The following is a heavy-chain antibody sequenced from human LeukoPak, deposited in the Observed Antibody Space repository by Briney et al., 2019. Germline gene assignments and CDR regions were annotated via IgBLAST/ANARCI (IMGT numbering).Heavy chain of an antibody. D-gene: IGHD4-17*01. CDR3: ARVPHYGDYDY. J-gene: IGHJ4*02. Sequence: GGPLRLSCAASGFTFSSYWMSWVRQAPGKGLEGVANIKQDGSEKYYVDSVKGRFTISRDNAKNSLYLQMNSLRAEDTAVYYCARVPHYGDYDYWGQGTLVTVSS. CDR2: IKQDGSEK. V-gene: IGHV3-7*01. CDR1: GFTFSSYW.